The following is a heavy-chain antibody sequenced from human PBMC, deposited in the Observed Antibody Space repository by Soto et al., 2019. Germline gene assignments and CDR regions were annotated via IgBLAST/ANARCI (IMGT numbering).Heavy chain of an antibody. CDR1: GYTFTGYY. CDR2: INPNSGGT. D-gene: IGHD6-13*01. J-gene: IGHJ6*02. CDR3: ARVRAAAGTNYYGMDV. V-gene: IGHV1-2*04. Sequence: VKVSCKASGYTFTGYYMHWVRQAPGQGLEWMGWINPNSGGTNYAQKFQGWVTMTRDTSISTAYMELSRLRSDDTAVYYCARVRAAAGTNYYGMDVWGQGTTVTVSS.